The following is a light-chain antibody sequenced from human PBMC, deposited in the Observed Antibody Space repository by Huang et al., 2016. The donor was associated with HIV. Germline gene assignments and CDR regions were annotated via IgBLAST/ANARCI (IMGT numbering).Light chain of an antibody. CDR1: QDIKNY. Sequence: DIQMTQSPSSLSASVGDRVSITCRASQDIKNYVAWIQQKPGRAPKSLIHRISFLHSGVPSRCSGSRSGMHFTLTINNLQPEDFAFYYCQQYYVYPYTFGQATKLEI. V-gene: IGKV1-16*01. CDR3: QQYYVYPYT. J-gene: IGKJ2*01. CDR2: RIS.